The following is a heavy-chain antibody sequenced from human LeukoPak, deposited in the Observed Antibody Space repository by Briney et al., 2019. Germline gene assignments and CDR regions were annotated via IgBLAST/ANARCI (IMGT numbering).Heavy chain of an antibody. Sequence: ASVKVSCKASGYTFTSYDINWVRQATGQGLEWMGWMNPNSGNTGYAQKFQGRVTMTRNTSISTAYMELSSLRSEDTAVYYCARDLPPGSYGSGSPYYFDYWGQGTLVTVSS. V-gene: IGHV1-8*01. CDR2: MNPNSGNT. J-gene: IGHJ4*02. D-gene: IGHD3-10*01. CDR1: GYTFTSYD. CDR3: ARDLPPGSYGSGSPYYFDY.